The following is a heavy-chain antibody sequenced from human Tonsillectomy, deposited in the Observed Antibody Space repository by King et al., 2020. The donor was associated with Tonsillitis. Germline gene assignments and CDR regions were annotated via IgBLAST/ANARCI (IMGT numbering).Heavy chain of an antibody. J-gene: IGHJ4*02. CDR2: MYHSGST. V-gene: IGHV4-38-2*02. CDR1: GYSIRSGYY. D-gene: IGHD3-22*01. Sequence: QLQESGPGLVKPSETLSLTCGVSGYSIRSGYYWGWIRQPPGKGLEWIGSMYHSGSTYYNPSLKSRVTISVDTSKNQFSLKLSSVTAADTAVYYWARESPGYYDSSGYYTPVVDYWGQGTLVTVSS. CDR3: ARESPGYYDSSGYYTPVVDY.